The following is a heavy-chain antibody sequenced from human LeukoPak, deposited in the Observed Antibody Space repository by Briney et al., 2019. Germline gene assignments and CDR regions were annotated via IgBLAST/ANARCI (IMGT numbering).Heavy chain of an antibody. CDR2: ISGSGGST. J-gene: IGHJ6*03. V-gene: IGHV3-23*01. Sequence: PGGSLRLSCTVSGFAFSSYAMSWVRQAPGKGLEWVSAISGSGGSTYYADSVKGRFTIPRDNSKNTLNLQMNSLKAEDTPVYYCAKKIYYKDVWGKGDTVTVSS. CDR3: AKKIYYKDV. CDR1: GFAFSSYA.